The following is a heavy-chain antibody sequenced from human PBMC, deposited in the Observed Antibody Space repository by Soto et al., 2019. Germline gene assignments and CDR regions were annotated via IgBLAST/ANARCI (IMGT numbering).Heavy chain of an antibody. V-gene: IGHV4-39*01. J-gene: IGHJ2*01. Sequence: QLQLQESGPGLVKPSETLSLTCTVSGGSISSSSYYWGWIRQPPGKGLEWIGSIYYSGSTYYNPSLKSRVTLSVDTSKNQFSLKLSSVTAADTAVYYCARRLVAATPSHWYFDLWGRGTLVTVSS. CDR1: GGSISSSSYY. CDR3: ARRLVAATPSHWYFDL. CDR2: IYYSGST. D-gene: IGHD2-15*01.